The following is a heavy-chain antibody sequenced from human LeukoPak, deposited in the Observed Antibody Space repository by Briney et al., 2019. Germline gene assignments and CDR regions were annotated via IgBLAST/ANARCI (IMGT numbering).Heavy chain of an antibody. J-gene: IGHJ3*02. D-gene: IGHD3-22*01. CDR3: AKAPYYYDSSGHQRGAFDI. Sequence: GGSLRLSCASSGFTFSSYGMHWVRQAPGKGLEWVAVIWYDGSNKYYADSVKGRFTISRDNSKNTLYLQMNSLRAEDTAVYYCAKAPYYYDSSGHQRGAFDIWGQGTMVTVSS. V-gene: IGHV3-33*06. CDR2: IWYDGSNK. CDR1: GFTFSSYG.